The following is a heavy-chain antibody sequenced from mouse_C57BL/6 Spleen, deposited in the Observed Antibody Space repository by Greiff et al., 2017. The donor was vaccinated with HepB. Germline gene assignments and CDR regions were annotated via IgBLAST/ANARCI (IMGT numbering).Heavy chain of an antibody. D-gene: IGHD1-1*01. CDR1: GYTFTDYE. CDR3: TRKSFITTVVAHFDY. Sequence: QVQLKESGAELVRPGASVTLSCKASGYTFTDYEMHWVKQTPVHGLEWIGAIDPETGGTAYNQKFKGKAILTADKSSSTAYMELRSLTSEDSAVYYCTRKSFITTVVAHFDYWGQGTTLTVSS. CDR2: IDPETGGT. V-gene: IGHV1-15*01. J-gene: IGHJ2*01.